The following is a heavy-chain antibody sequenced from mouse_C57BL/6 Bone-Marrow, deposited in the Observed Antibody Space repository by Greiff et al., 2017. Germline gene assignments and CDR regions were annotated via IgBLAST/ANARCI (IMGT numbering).Heavy chain of an antibody. CDR2: IYPRDGST. CDR1: GYTFTSYD. V-gene: IGHV1-85*01. Sequence: VKLQESGPELVKPGASVKLSCKASGYTFTSYDINWVKQRPGPGLEWIGWIYPRDGSTKYNDKFKGKATLTVDTSSSTAYMELHSLTSEDSAGDFCARGHYGRVFAYWGQGTLVTVSA. J-gene: IGHJ3*01. CDR3: ARGHYGRVFAY. D-gene: IGHD1-1*01.